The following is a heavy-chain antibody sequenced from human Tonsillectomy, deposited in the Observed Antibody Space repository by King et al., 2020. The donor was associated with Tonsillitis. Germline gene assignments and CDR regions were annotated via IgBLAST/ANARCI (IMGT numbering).Heavy chain of an antibody. D-gene: IGHD3-10*01. CDR1: GFAFSSYW. Sequence: VQLVESGGGLVQPGGSLRLSCAASGFAFSSYWMNWVRQAPGKGLEWVANLKKDESERYYVDSVKGRFTTSRDNAKNSLYLQMNSLRADDTAIYYCARGFGATGISFDIWGQGTKVTVSS. J-gene: IGHJ3*02. V-gene: IGHV3-7*01. CDR2: LKKDESER. CDR3: ARGFGATGISFDI.